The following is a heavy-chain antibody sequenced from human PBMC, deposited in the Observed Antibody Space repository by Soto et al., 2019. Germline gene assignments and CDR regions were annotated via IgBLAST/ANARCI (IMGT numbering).Heavy chain of an antibody. CDR3: AKGLGSEDYYYYGMDV. V-gene: IGHV3-30*18. CDR1: GFTFSSYG. Sequence: GGSLRLSCAASGFTFSSYGMHWVRQAPGKGLEWVAVISYDGSNKYYADSVKGRFTISRDNSKNTLYLQMNSLRAEDTAVYYCAKGLGSEDYYYYGMDVWGQGTTVTVSS. J-gene: IGHJ6*02. CDR2: ISYDGSNK.